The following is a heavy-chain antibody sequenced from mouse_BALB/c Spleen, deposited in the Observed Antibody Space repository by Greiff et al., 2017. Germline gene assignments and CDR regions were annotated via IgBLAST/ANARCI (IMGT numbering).Heavy chain of an antibody. D-gene: IGHD1-1*01. V-gene: IGHV5-6*01. CDR3: ARHGATVSMDY. Sequence: DVQLQESGGDLVKPGGSLKLSCAASGFTFSSYGMSWVRQTPDKRLEWVATISSGGSYTYYPDTVKGRFTISRDNAKNTLYLQMSSLKSEDTAMYYCARHGATVSMDYWGQGTSVTVSS. J-gene: IGHJ4*01. CDR1: GFTFSSYG. CDR2: ISSGGSYT.